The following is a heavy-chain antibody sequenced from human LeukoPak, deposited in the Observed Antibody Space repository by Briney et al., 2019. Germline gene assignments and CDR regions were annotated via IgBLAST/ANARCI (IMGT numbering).Heavy chain of an antibody. CDR3: ARNLGGSVNLLFDY. D-gene: IGHD1-26*01. Sequence: GSLRLSCAASGFIFSSYWMSWVRQAPGKGLEWVANIKQDGSEKYYVDSVKGRFTISRDNAKNSLYLQMNSLRAEDTAVYYCARNLGGSVNLLFDYWGQGTLVTVSS. CDR1: GFIFSSYW. V-gene: IGHV3-7*03. CDR2: IKQDGSEK. J-gene: IGHJ4*02.